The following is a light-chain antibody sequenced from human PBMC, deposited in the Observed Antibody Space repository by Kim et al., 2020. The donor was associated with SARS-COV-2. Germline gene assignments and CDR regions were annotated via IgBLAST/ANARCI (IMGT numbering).Light chain of an antibody. CDR3: QAWDSSIVV. Sequence: SVPPRQTASITCAGDKLGDKYACWYQQKPGQSPVLVIYQDSKRPSGIPERFSGSNSGNTATLTISGTQAMDEADYYCQAWDSSIVVFGGGTQLTVL. CDR1: KLGDKY. V-gene: IGLV3-1*01. J-gene: IGLJ2*01. CDR2: QDS.